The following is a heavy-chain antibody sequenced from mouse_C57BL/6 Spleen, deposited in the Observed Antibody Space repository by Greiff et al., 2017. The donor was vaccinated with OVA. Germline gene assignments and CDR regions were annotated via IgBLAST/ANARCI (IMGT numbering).Heavy chain of an antibody. CDR3: ARDYYGSLAY. CDR2: IDPSDSET. Sequence: VQLQQSGAELVRPGSSVKLSCKASGYTFTSYWMHWVKQRPIQGLEWIGNIDPSDSETHYNQKFKDKATLTVDKSSSTAYMQLSSLTSEDSAVYYCARDYYGSLAYWGQGTLVTVSA. V-gene: IGHV1-52*01. D-gene: IGHD1-1*01. CDR1: GYTFTSYW. J-gene: IGHJ3*01.